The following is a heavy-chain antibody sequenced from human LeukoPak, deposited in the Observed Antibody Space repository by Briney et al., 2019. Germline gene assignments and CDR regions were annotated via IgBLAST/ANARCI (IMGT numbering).Heavy chain of an antibody. CDR2: IYTSGST. V-gene: IGHV4-4*07. D-gene: IGHD3-10*01. J-gene: IGHJ3*02. Sequence: MPSETLSLTCTVSGGSISSYYWSWIRQPAGKGLEWIGRIYTSGSTNYNPSLKSRVTMSVDTSKNQFSLKLSSVTAADTAVYYCARTTFKDYYGSGSYAFDIWGQGTMVTVSS. CDR1: GGSISSYY. CDR3: ARTTFKDYYGSGSYAFDI.